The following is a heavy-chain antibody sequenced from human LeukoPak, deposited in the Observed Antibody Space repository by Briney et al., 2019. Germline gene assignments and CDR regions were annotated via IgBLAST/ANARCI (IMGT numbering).Heavy chain of an antibody. Sequence: PSETLSLTCTVSGGSISSYYWSWIRQPPGKGLEWIGYIYYSGSTNYNPSLKSRVTISVDTSKNQFSLKLSSVTAADTAVYYCAKTKRGATGGNFDYWGQGTLVTVSS. J-gene: IGHJ4*02. CDR1: GGSISSYY. V-gene: IGHV4-59*08. CDR3: AKTKRGATGGNFDY. D-gene: IGHD1-26*01. CDR2: IYYSGST.